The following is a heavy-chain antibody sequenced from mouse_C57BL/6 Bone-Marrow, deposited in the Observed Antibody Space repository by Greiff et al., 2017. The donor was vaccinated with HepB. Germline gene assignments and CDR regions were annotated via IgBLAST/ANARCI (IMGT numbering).Heavy chain of an antibody. J-gene: IGHJ2*01. CDR2: IHPNSGST. CDR3: ASSWNDYFDY. CDR1: GYTFTSYW. V-gene: IGHV1-64*01. Sequence: QVQLKQPGAELVMPGASVKLSCKASGYTFTSYWMHWVKQRPGQGLEWIGMIHPNSGSTNYNEKFKSKATLTVDKSSSTAYMQLSSLTSEDSAVYYCASSWNDYFDYWGQGTTLTVSS.